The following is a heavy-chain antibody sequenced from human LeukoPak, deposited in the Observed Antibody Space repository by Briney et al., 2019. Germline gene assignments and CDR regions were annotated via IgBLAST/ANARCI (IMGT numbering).Heavy chain of an antibody. Sequence: GGSLRLSCTVSGFTFSSYWMSWVRQAPGKGLEWVANIKQDGSEKYYVDSVKGRFTISRDNAKNSLYLQMNSLRAEDTAMYYCVRKNGLDVWGQGTTVTVSS. CDR1: GFTFSSYW. CDR2: IKQDGSEK. J-gene: IGHJ6*02. CDR3: VRKNGLDV. V-gene: IGHV3-7*01.